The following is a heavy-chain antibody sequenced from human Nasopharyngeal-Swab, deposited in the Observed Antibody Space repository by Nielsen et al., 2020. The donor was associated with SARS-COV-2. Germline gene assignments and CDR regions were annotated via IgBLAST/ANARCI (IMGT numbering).Heavy chain of an antibody. D-gene: IGHD6-19*01. V-gene: IGHV2-5*02. Sequence: SGPTLVKPTQTLTLTCTFSEFSLSTYGVGVGWIRQPPGKALEWLAFIYWDDDKRYSPSLKSRLTITKDTSKNQVVLTMTNMDPVDTATYYCAHNQHWGGYEQQWLVPADWFDPWGQGTLVTVSS. CDR1: EFSLSTYGVG. CDR2: IYWDDDK. J-gene: IGHJ5*02. CDR3: AHNQHWGGYEQQWLVPADWFDP.